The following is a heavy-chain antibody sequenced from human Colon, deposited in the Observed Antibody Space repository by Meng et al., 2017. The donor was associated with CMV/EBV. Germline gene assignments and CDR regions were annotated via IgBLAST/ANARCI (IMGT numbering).Heavy chain of an antibody. Sequence: GGSLRLSCAASGFTFSSYSMNWVRQAPGKGLEWVSSISSSSSYIYYADSVKGRFTISRDNAKNSLYLQINSLRVEDTAVYYCVRDILRVGITYYFDYWGQGTLVTVSS. J-gene: IGHJ4*02. V-gene: IGHV3-21*01. CDR3: VRDILRVGITYYFDY. CDR1: GFTFSSYS. D-gene: IGHD1-26*01. CDR2: ISSSSSYI.